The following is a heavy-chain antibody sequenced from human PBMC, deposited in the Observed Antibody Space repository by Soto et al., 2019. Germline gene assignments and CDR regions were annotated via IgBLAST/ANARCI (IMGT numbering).Heavy chain of an antibody. CDR2: IYYSGST. CDR3: ARSGWYDAFDI. CDR1: GGSISSSSYY. D-gene: IGHD6-19*01. V-gene: IGHV4-39*07. J-gene: IGHJ3*02. Sequence: SETLSLTCTVSGGSISSSSYYWGWIRQPPGKGLEWIGNIYYSGSTYYNPSLKSRVTISVDTSKNQFSLKLSSVTAADTAVYYCARSGWYDAFDIWGQGTMVTVSS.